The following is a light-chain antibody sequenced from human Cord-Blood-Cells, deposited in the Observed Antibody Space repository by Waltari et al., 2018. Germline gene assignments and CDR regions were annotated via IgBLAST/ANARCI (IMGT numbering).Light chain of an antibody. CDR2: WAS. J-gene: IGKJ2*01. Sequence: DIVMIQSPDSLAVPLGDRATLNLTSSQSVLYSSNNKNNLAWCQQKPGQPPKLLIYWASTRESGVPDRFSGSGSGTDFTLTISSLQAEDVAVYYCQKYYSTPYTFGQGTKLEIK. CDR3: QKYYSTPYT. CDR1: QSVLYSSNNKNN. V-gene: IGKV4-1*01.